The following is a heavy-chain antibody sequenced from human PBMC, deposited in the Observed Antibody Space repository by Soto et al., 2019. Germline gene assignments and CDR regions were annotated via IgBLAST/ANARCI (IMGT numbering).Heavy chain of an antibody. Sequence: ASVKVSCKASGYTFTSYGISWVRQAPGQGLEWMGWINPNSDGTNYAQKFQGWVTMTRDTSISTAYMELSRLRSDDTAVYYCARDRDWNERSNYYYYYGMDVWGQGTTVTVSS. J-gene: IGHJ6*02. CDR2: INPNSDGT. D-gene: IGHD1-1*01. V-gene: IGHV1-2*04. CDR3: ARDRDWNERSNYYYYYGMDV. CDR1: GYTFTSYG.